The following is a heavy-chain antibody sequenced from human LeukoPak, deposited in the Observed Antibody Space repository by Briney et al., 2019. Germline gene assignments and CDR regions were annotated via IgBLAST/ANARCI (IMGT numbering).Heavy chain of an antibody. D-gene: IGHD3-3*01. V-gene: IGHV3-74*01. CDR3: TRDCDCSSAI. Sequence: GGSLRLSCAASGFTFSSYWMHWVRHAQGKGLVWVSRISPDGRTTGHADSMKGRFTTARDNAKNTLFLHMNSLRAEDTAVYYCTRDCDCSSAIWGQGTLVTVSS. CDR1: GFTFSSYW. J-gene: IGHJ4*02. CDR2: ISPDGRTT.